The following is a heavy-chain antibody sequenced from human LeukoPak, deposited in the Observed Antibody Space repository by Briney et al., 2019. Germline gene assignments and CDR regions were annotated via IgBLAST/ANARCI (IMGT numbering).Heavy chain of an antibody. J-gene: IGHJ4*02. D-gene: IGHD3-3*01. Sequence: ASVKVSCKASGYTFTGYYIHWVRQAPGQGLEWMGRINPNSGGADYAQKFQGRVSMTRDTSISTAYMELSSLRSDDTAVYYCASMSGYYPSYYFDYWGQGTLVTVSS. CDR2: INPNSGGA. CDR3: ASMSGYYPSYYFDY. V-gene: IGHV1-2*06. CDR1: GYTFTGYY.